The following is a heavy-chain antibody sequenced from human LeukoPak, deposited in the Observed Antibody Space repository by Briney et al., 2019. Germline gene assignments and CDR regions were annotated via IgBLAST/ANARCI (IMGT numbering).Heavy chain of an antibody. Sequence: SETLSLTCTVSGGSFNNYYWNWIRQPAGKGLEWIGRIYSSGSTDYNPSLKSRVTMSVDTSKNQFSLNLISVTAADSAVYYCARARGRLLLIDYWGQGTLVTVSS. V-gene: IGHV4-4*07. CDR1: GGSFNNYY. CDR2: IYSSGST. J-gene: IGHJ4*02. D-gene: IGHD2-15*01. CDR3: ARARGRLLLIDY.